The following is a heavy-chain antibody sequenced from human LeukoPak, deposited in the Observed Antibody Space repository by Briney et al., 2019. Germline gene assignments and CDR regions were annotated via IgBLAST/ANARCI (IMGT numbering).Heavy chain of an antibody. Sequence: ASVKVSCKASGYTSTSFYIHWVRQAPGQGLEWMGIINPGGGSTSYAQKFQDRVTMTRDTSTSTVYMELSSLRSEDAAVYFCAQELRWDHPGFDPWGQGTLVIVSS. CDR1: GYTSTSFY. CDR2: INPGGGST. D-gene: IGHD4-23*01. CDR3: AQELRWDHPGFDP. V-gene: IGHV1-46*01. J-gene: IGHJ5*02.